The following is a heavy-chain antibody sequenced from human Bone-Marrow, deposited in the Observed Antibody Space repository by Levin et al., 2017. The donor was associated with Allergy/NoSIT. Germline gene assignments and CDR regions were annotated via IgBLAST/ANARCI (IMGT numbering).Heavy chain of an antibody. J-gene: IGHJ4*02. CDR2: IWYDGSNK. Sequence: PGGSLRLSCAASGFTFSSYGMHWVRQAPGKGLEWVAVIWYDGSNKYYADSVKGRFTISRDNSKNTLYLQMNSLRAEDTAVYYCARGPPAAMEPTIDYWGQGTLVTVSS. D-gene: IGHD5-18*01. CDR1: GFTFSSYG. V-gene: IGHV3-33*01. CDR3: ARGPPAAMEPTIDY.